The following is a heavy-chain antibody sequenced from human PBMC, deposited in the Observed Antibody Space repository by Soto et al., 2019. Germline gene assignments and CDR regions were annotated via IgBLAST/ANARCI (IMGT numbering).Heavy chain of an antibody. Sequence: EVQLVESGGGLVQPGGSLRLSCGASGFTFRTYWLSWVRQVPGKGLEWVANINQDGSEKNYVDSVKGRFTISRDNAKNSLHIQVSSLRADDTALYYCARDGSTSWYSYDYHGMDVWGQGTTVTVSS. D-gene: IGHD5-18*01. J-gene: IGHJ6*02. CDR2: INQDGSEK. V-gene: IGHV3-7*05. CDR3: ARDGSTSWYSYDYHGMDV. CDR1: GFTFRTYW.